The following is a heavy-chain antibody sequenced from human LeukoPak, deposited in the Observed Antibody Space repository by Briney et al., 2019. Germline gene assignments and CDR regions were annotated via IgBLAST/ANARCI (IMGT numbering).Heavy chain of an antibody. CDR3: ARSRDGYDGDFDY. Sequence: GGSLKLSCAASGFTFSNYAMNWVRQAPGKGLEWVSSISSSSSYIYYADSVKGRFTISRDNAKNSLYLQMNSLRAEDTAVYYCARSRDGYDGDFDYWGQGTLVTVSS. CDR1: GFTFSNYA. D-gene: IGHD5-24*01. V-gene: IGHV3-21*01. J-gene: IGHJ4*02. CDR2: ISSSSSYI.